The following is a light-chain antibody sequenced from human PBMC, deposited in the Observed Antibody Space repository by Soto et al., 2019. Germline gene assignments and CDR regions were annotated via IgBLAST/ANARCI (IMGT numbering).Light chain of an antibody. V-gene: IGLV4-69*01. CDR3: QTWGTGVV. CDR2: LNSDGSH. CDR1: SGHSSYA. Sequence: QLVLTQSPSASASLGASVKLTCTLSSGHSSYAIAGHQQQPEKGPRYLMKLNSDGSHSKGDGIPDRFSGSSSGAERYLTISSLQSEDEADYYCQTWGTGVVFGGGTKVTVL. J-gene: IGLJ2*01.